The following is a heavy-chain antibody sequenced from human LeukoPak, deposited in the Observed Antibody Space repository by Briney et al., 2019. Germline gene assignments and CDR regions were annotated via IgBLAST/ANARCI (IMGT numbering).Heavy chain of an antibody. CDR2: IYYSGST. CDR3: AREEQQLGDWFDP. J-gene: IGHJ5*02. V-gene: IGHV4-39*07. D-gene: IGHD6-13*01. CDR1: GGSISSSSYY. Sequence: SETLSLTCTVSGGSISSSSYYWGWIRQPPGKGLEWIGSIYYSGSTYYNPSLKSRVTISVDTSKNQFSLKLSSVTAADTAVYYCAREEQQLGDWFDPWGQGTLVTVSS.